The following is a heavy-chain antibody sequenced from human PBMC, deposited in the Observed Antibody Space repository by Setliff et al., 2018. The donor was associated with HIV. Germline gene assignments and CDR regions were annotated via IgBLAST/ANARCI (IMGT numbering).Heavy chain of an antibody. Sequence: TSETLSLTCTVSGGSLSGDYWSWIRQSPGKGLEWIGYIHTRGSINYIPSLKTRATVSLDTSKNQFFLRLTSVTAADTAVYYCARTPEDYDQYFFDRWGQGTLVTVSS. D-gene: IGHD3-22*01. CDR2: IHTRGSI. V-gene: IGHV4-4*09. CDR3: ARTPEDYDQYFFDR. J-gene: IGHJ4*02. CDR1: GGSLSGDY.